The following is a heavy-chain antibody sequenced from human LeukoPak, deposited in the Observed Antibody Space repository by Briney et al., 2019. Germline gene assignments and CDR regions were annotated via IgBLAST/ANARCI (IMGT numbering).Heavy chain of an antibody. CDR2: IRSKANGGTT. CDR1: GFTLGDYG. CDR3: IRVDGGWVGKGDY. J-gene: IGHJ4*02. Sequence: PGRSLRLSCTTSGFTLGDYGLSWVRQAPGKGLEWVGFIRSKANGGTTEYAASVKDRSIISRDDSKSIAYLQMDSLKTEDTAVYYCIRVDGGWVGKGDYWGQGTLVTVSS. V-gene: IGHV3-49*04. D-gene: IGHD4-23*01.